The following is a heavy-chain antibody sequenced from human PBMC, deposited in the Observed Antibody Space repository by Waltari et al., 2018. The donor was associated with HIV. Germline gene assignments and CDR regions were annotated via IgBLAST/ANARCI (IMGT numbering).Heavy chain of an antibody. CDR2: IIPIFGTA. Sequence: QVQLVQSGAEVKKPGSSVTVSCKASGGTFGSYAIGWVRQAPGRGLEWMGGIIPIFGTANYAQKSQGRVTITADKSTSTAYMELSSLRSEDTAVYYCARERGIAVAAPGAFDIWGQGTMVTVSS. J-gene: IGHJ3*02. CDR3: ARERGIAVAAPGAFDI. D-gene: IGHD6-19*01. CDR1: GGTFGSYA. V-gene: IGHV1-69*06.